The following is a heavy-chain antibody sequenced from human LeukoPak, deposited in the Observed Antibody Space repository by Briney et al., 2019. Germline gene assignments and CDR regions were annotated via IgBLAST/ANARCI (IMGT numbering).Heavy chain of an antibody. CDR2: IYHSGST. CDR1: GGSISSSSYY. J-gene: IGHJ4*02. Sequence: PSETLSLTCTVSGGSISSSSYYWGWIRQPPGKGLEWIGSIYHSGSTYYNPSLKSRVTISVDTSKNQFSLKLSSVTAADTAVYYCARALRIRSYYGYWGQGTLVTVSS. CDR3: ARALRIRSYYGY. V-gene: IGHV4-39*07. D-gene: IGHD1-26*01.